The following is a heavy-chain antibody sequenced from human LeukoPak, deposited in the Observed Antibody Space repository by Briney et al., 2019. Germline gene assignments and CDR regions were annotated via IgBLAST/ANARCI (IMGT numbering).Heavy chain of an antibody. CDR3: ARGPRFGELLWHWFDP. J-gene: IGHJ5*02. D-gene: IGHD3-10*01. V-gene: IGHV4-38-2*02. CDR2: MYHSGST. CDR1: DDSITIYY. Sequence: SETLSLTCSVSDDSITIYYWTWIRQPPGKGLEWIGSMYHSGSTYYNPTLKSRVTISEDTSKNQFSLKLRSVTAADTAVYYCARGPRFGELLWHWFDPWGLGTLVTVSS.